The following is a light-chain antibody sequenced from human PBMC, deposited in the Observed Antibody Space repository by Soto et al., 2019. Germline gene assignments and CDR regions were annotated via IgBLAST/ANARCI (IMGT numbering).Light chain of an antibody. J-gene: IGLJ1*01. CDR1: SSDLGGYNY. Sequence: QSALTQPRSVSGSPGQSVTISCTGTSSDLGGYNYVSWYQQHPGKAPKLIIYDVNKRPSGVPDRFSGSKSGNTASLTISGLQAEDEADYYCYSYVGSYTSYVSATGTKVTVL. CDR2: DVN. V-gene: IGLV2-11*01. CDR3: YSYVGSYTSYV.